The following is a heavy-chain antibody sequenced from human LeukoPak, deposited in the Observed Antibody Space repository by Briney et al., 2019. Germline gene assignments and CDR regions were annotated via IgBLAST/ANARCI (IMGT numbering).Heavy chain of an antibody. V-gene: IGHV3-30*02. D-gene: IGHD3-22*01. Sequence: GGSLRLSCAASGFTFSSYGMHWVRQAPGKGLGWVAFIRYDGSNKYYADSMKGRFTISRDNSKNTLYLQMNSLRAEVTAVYYCAKDPGEAYYYDSSGYSHFDYWGQGTLVTVSS. CDR2: IRYDGSNK. CDR1: GFTFSSYG. J-gene: IGHJ4*02. CDR3: AKDPGEAYYYDSSGYSHFDY.